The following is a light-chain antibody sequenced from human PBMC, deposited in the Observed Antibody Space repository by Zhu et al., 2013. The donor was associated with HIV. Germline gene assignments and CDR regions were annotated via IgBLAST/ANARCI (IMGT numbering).Light chain of an antibody. CDR3: QHFDSPFHVT. Sequence: EIVLTQSPATLSLSPGERATLSCRASQSVRNYLAWYQQKPGQAPRLLIFDASNRATGIPARFNGSGSGTDFTLSITSLRSDDFAVYYCQHFDSPFHVTFGP. V-gene: IGKV3-11*01. CDR2: DAS. CDR1: QSVRNY. J-gene: IGKJ3*01.